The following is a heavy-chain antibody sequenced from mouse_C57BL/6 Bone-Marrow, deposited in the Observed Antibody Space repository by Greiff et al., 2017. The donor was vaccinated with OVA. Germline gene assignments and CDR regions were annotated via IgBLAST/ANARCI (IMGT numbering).Heavy chain of an antibody. CDR1: GYTFTDYY. CDR2: INPYNGGT. D-gene: IGHD1-1*01. V-gene: IGHV1-19*01. CDR3: ARSYGSSFSYYFDY. Sequence: VQLQQSGPVLVKPGASVKMSCKASGYTFTDYYMNWVKQSHGKSLEWIGVINPYNGGTSYNQKFKGKATLTVDKSSSTAYMQLSSLTSEDSAVYYCARSYGSSFSYYFDYWGQGTTLTVSS. J-gene: IGHJ2*01.